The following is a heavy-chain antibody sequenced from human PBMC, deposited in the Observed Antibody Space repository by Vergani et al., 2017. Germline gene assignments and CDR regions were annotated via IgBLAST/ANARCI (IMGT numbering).Heavy chain of an antibody. V-gene: IGHV1-69*13. Sequence: QVQLVQSGAEVKKPGASVKVSCKASGYTFTSYGISWVRQAPGQGLEWMGGIIPIFGTANYAQKFQGRVTITADESTSTAYMELSSLRSEDTAVYYCARERKGGSPPSGIMAFDIWGQGTMVTVSS. CDR2: IIPIFGTA. CDR3: ARERKGGSPPSGIMAFDI. CDR1: GYTFTSYG. D-gene: IGHD3-3*01. J-gene: IGHJ3*02.